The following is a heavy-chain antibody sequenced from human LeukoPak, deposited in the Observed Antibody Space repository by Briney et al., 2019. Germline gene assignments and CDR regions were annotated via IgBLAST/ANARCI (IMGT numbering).Heavy chain of an antibody. J-gene: IGHJ2*01. V-gene: IGHV4-59*01. CDR1: GGSISSYY. CDR3: GRRTSYDTLTGYTYWYFDL. D-gene: IGHD3-9*01. CDR2: TSYSGST. Sequence: SETLSLTCTVSGGSISSYYWSWIRQPPGRGLEWIGYTSYSGSTDYNLSLRSRVTLSVDTSKNQLSLKLSSVTAADTAVYYCGRRTSYDTLTGYTYWYFDLWGRGTLVTVSS.